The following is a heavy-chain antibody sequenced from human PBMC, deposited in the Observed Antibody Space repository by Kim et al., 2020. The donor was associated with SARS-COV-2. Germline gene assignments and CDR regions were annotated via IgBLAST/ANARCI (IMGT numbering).Heavy chain of an antibody. CDR3: ARVFGRAALGLTYYFDY. CDR2: VNPNSGNT. Sequence: ASVKVSCTASGYTFTRYDINWVRQATGQGLEWMGWVNPNSGNTGYAQKFQGRVTMTRNTSISTAYMELSSLGSEDTAVYFCARVFGRAALGLTYYFDYWGRGTLVAVSS. J-gene: IGHJ4*02. CDR1: GYTFTRYD. D-gene: IGHD3-16*01. V-gene: IGHV1-8*01.